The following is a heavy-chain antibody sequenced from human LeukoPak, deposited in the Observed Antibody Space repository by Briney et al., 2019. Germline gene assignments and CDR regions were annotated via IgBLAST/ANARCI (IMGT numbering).Heavy chain of an antibody. J-gene: IGHJ5*01. CDR2: INAGGEDP. CDR3: TRAKVPPRPTWFGS. D-gene: IGHD3-10*01. CDR1: RDMLNSDH. V-gene: IGHV1-46*02. Sequence: ASVKVSCKASRDMLNSDHIHWVRQAPGEGLEWMGVINAGGEDPKFAQNFQGRVDLTWDTSTNTIYMELARLRSEDTAVYYCTRAKVPPRPTWFGSWGQGTLVTV.